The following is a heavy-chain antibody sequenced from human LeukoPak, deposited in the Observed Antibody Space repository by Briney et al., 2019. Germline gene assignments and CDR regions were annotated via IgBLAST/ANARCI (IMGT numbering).Heavy chain of an antibody. V-gene: IGHV3-48*03. D-gene: IGHD3-16*02. CDR2: ISSSGSTI. CDR3: ARGGFVNYVMVL. J-gene: IGHJ6*02. Sequence: PGGSLRLSCAASGFTFSSFDVNWVRQAAGKGLEWVSYISSSGSTIYYADSVKGRFTISRDNAKNSLYLQMNSLRAEDTAVYYCARGGFVNYVMVLWGQGTTVTVSS. CDR1: GFTFSSFD.